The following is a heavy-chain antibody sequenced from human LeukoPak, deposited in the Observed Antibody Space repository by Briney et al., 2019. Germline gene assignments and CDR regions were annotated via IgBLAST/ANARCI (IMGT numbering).Heavy chain of an antibody. V-gene: IGHV3-48*03. J-gene: IGHJ4*02. CDR1: GXTFSSYE. CDR2: ISSRGRTI. CDR3: ARGRGWDFDY. Sequence: PGGSLRLSCAASGXTFSSYEMNWVRQAPGKGLEWVSYISSRGRTIYYADSVKGRFTISRDNAKNSLYLQMNSLRDEDTAVYYCARGRGWDFDYWGQGTLVTVSS. D-gene: IGHD6-19*01.